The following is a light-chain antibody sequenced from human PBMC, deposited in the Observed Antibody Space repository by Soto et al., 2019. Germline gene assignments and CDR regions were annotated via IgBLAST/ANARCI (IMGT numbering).Light chain of an antibody. CDR2: QAS. V-gene: IGKV1-5*03. Sequence: DIQMTQSPSTLSASVGDRVTITCRASQSLSKWLAWYQQKPGKAPKLLSYQASNLEDGVPSRFSGSGSGTVFTLAISGLQPDDVGTYFCQQYNSCPLSVGGGTKVEIK. CDR1: QSLSKW. CDR3: QQYNSCPLS. J-gene: IGKJ4*01.